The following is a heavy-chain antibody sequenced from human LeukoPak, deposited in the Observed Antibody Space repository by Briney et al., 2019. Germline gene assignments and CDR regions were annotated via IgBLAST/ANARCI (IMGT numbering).Heavy chain of an antibody. V-gene: IGHV1-2*02. CDR2: INTKSGRT. J-gene: IGHJ5*02. CDR1: GYSFTDYY. D-gene: IGHD3-3*01. CDR3: SRADFIDAGPYLIGP. Sequence: GASVRVSCKTAGYSFTDYYIHWVRQAPGQGLEWMGWINTKSGRTSSARKFQGRVTMTMDPSITTVYMDMAWLTSDDTAIYFCSRADFIDAGPYLIGPWGQGTLVTVSS.